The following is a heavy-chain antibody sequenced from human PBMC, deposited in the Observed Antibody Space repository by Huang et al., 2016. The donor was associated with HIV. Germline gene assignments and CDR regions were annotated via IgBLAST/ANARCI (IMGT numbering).Heavy chain of an antibody. CDR1: GDSISRGSYY. CDR2: IYYRGTT. D-gene: IGHD3-22*01. J-gene: IGHJ4*02. V-gene: IGHV4-39*01. CDR3: ARQTTPYHYDNRGYFTRVRGPGVPDY. Sequence: QLQLQESGPGLVKPSETLSLTCTVSGDSISRGSYYWGGIRQPPGKGLEWIGSIYYRGTTKDNPSLKRRATISVDMSKNQFSRKLYAVTAADTAVYYWARQTTPYHYDNRGYFTRVRGPGVPDYWGQGTLVTVSS.